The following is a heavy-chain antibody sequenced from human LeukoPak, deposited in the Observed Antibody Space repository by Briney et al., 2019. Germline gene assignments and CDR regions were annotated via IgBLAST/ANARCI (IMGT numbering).Heavy chain of an antibody. J-gene: IGHJ4*02. Sequence: PGGSLRLSCAASGFTFNDHYMDWVRQAPGKGLEWVSSISSSSSYIYYADSVKGRFTISRDNAKNSLYLQMNSLRAEDTAVYYCARDRDDFWSGIDYWGQGTLVTVSS. V-gene: IGHV3-21*01. CDR2: ISSSSSYI. CDR1: GFTFNDHY. D-gene: IGHD3-3*01. CDR3: ARDRDDFWSGIDY.